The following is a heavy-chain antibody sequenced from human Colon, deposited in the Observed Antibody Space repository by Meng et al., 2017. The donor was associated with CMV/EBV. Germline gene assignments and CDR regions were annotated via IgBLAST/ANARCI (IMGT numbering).Heavy chain of an antibody. V-gene: IGHV4-39*07. CDR3: ARVLNYYGSGSSDYYYGMDV. J-gene: IGHJ6*02. CDR1: GGSISSSDYY. D-gene: IGHD3-10*01. Sequence: SETLSLTCTVSGGSISSSDYYWGWIRQPPGQGLEWIGTMYYSGSTYYNPSLQSRVNMSVDTSKDQFSLKLSSVTAADTAVYYCARVLNYYGSGSSDYYYGMDVWGQGTTVTVSS. CDR2: MYYSGST.